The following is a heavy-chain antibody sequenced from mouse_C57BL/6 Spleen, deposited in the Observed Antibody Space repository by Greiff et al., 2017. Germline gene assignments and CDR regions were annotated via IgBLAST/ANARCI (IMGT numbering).Heavy chain of an antibody. CDR3: ARGYYYGSSGFAY. CDR2: IDPSDSYT. Sequence: QVQLKQPGAELVMPGASVKLSCKASGYTFTSYWMHWVKQRPGQGLEWIGEIDPSDSYTNYNQKFKGKSTLTVDKSSSTAYMQLSSLTSEDSAVYYCARGYYYGSSGFAYWGQGTLVTVSA. V-gene: IGHV1-69*01. CDR1: GYTFTSYW. D-gene: IGHD1-1*01. J-gene: IGHJ3*01.